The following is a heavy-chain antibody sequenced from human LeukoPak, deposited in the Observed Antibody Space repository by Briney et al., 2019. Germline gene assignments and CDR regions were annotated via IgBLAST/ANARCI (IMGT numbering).Heavy chain of an antibody. CDR1: GYTFTSYD. CDR3: ARVTSTPTITIFGVVITPSSWFDP. CDR2: MNPNSGNT. Sequence: ASVKVSCKASGYTFTSYDINLVRQATGQGLEWMGWMNPNSGNTGYAQKFQGRVTMTRNTSISTAYMELSSLRSEDTAVYYCARVTSTPTITIFGVVITPSSWFDPWGQGTLVTVSS. J-gene: IGHJ5*02. V-gene: IGHV1-8*01. D-gene: IGHD3-3*01.